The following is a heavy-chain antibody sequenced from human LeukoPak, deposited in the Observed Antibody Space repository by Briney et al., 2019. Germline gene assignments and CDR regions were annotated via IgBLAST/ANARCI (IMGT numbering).Heavy chain of an antibody. Sequence: GGSLRLSCAASGFTFSSYAMSWVRQAPGKGLEWVSAISGSGGSTYYADSVKGRFTISRDNSKNTLYLQMNSLRAEDTAVYYCAKTRPDYDFWSGYYAGPFDYWGQGTLVTVCS. V-gene: IGHV3-23*01. CDR3: AKTRPDYDFWSGYYAGPFDY. J-gene: IGHJ4*02. CDR2: ISGSGGST. CDR1: GFTFSSYA. D-gene: IGHD3-3*01.